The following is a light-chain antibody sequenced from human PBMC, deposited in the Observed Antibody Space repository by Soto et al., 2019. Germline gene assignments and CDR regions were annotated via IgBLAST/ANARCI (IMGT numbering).Light chain of an antibody. CDR3: QQYGSSPFT. CDR2: GAS. CDR1: QSVSSSY. V-gene: IGKV3-20*01. Sequence: ESVLTQSPGTLSLSPGERATLSCRASQSVSSSYLAWYQQKPGQAPRLLIYGASSRATGIPDRFSGSGSGTDFTLTISRLEPEDFAVYYCQQYGSSPFTFGPGTKVDI. J-gene: IGKJ3*01.